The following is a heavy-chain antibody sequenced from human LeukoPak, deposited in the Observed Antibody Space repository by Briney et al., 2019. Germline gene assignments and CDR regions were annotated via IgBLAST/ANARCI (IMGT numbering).Heavy chain of an antibody. D-gene: IGHD6-6*01. CDR1: GFTFSSYS. CDR2: ISSSSSTI. V-gene: IGHV3-48*01. Sequence: GGSLRLSCAASGFTFSSYSMNWVRQAPGKGLEWVSYISSSSSTIYYADSVKGRFTISRDNAKNSLYLQMNSLRAEDTAVYYCARDGGIAARPAGSWFDPWGQGTLVTVSS. CDR3: ARDGGIAARPAGSWFDP. J-gene: IGHJ5*02.